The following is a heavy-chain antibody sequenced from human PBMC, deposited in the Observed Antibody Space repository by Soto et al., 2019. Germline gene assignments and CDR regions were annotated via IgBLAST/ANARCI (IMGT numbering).Heavy chain of an antibody. V-gene: IGHV3-23*01. CDR3: TRDRGYSGSSYLGLFDS. CDR2: ISVSGSST. J-gene: IGHJ4*02. Sequence: GKSLRLSSAASGFTFSTYAMSWFRQAPGRGLESVSAISVSGSSTNYADSVRGRFTITRDNYKNTLNLQMNSMRAEDTAISYCTRDRGYSGSSYLGLFDSWGPGTMVPVSS. CDR1: GFTFSTYA. D-gene: IGHD6-25*01.